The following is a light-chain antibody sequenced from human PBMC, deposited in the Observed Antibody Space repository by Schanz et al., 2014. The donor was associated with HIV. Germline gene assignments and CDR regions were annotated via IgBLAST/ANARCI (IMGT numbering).Light chain of an antibody. J-gene: IGLJ3*02. CDR1: SGHSSSA. V-gene: IGLV4-69*01. CDR3: QTWGTGIRV. Sequence: QSVLTQSPSASASLGASVKLTCTLSSGHSSSAIAWHQQQPEKGPRYLMKLNSAGSHSKGDGIPDRFSGSSSGAERYLTISSLQSEDEADYYCQTWGTGIRVFGGGTKLTVL. CDR2: LNSAGSH.